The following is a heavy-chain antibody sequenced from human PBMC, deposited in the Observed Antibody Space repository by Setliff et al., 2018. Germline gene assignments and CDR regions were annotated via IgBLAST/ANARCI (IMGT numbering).Heavy chain of an antibody. CDR2: IKEDENMK. J-gene: IGHJ4*02. V-gene: IGHV3-7*03. D-gene: IGHD1-26*01. CDR1: GFSFKNYW. CDR3: ARSGSYWKPDY. Sequence: GALRLSCATSGFSFKNYWMTWVRQGPGKGLEWVASIKEDENMKYYVDSVKGRFTISRDNAKKSLYLQMDSLRAEDTALYYCARSGSYWKPDYWGQGTLVTVSS.